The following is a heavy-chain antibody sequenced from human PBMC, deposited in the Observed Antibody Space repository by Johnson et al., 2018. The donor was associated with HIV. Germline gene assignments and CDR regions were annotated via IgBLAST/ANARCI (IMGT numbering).Heavy chain of an antibody. CDR1: GFTVSDNY. CDR3: ASGPSSSSVAVDI. V-gene: IGHV3-66*01. D-gene: IGHD6-6*01. J-gene: IGHJ3*02. CDR2: IYSGGST. Sequence: VQLVESGGGLVQPGGSLRLSCAASGFTVSDNYMTWVRQAPGKGLEWVSRIYSGGSTNYADSVKGRFTISRDTSRNILYLQMNNLRAEDTAVYYCASGPSSSSVAVDIWGEWTMVTVSS.